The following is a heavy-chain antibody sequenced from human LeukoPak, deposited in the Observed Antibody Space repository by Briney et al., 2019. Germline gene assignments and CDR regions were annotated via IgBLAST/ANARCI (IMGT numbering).Heavy chain of an antibody. CDR1: GFTFSSYA. V-gene: IGHV3-23*01. D-gene: IGHD3-10*01. CDR2: ISGSGGST. CDR3: AKDQSYYGSELDAFDI. J-gene: IGHJ3*02. Sequence: PGGSLRLSCAASGFTFSSYAMSWVRQAPGKGLEWVSAISGSGGSTYYADSVKGRFTIPRDNSKNTLYLQMNSLRAEDTAVYYCAKDQSYYGSELDAFDIWGQGTMVTVSS.